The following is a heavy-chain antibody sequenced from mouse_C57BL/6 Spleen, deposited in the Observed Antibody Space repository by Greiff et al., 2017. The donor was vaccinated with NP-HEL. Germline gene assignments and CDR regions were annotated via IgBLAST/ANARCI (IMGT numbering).Heavy chain of an antibody. J-gene: IGHJ2*01. CDR2: IDPSDSYT. CDR1: GYTFTSYW. Sequence: VQLQQSGAELVMPGASVKLSCKASGYTFTSYWMHWVKQRPGQGLEWIGEIDPSDSYTNYNQKFKGKSTLTVDKSSSTAYMQLSSLTSEDSAVYYCARGGPATVVAPVVDYWGQGTTLTVSS. CDR3: ARGGPATVVAPVVDY. D-gene: IGHD1-1*01. V-gene: IGHV1-69*01.